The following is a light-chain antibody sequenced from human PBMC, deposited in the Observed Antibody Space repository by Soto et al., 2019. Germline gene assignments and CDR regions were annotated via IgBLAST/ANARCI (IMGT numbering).Light chain of an antibody. V-gene: IGLV2-14*01. CDR3: SSYTSSSTNV. CDR2: EVS. Sequence: QSALTQPASVSGSPGQSITISCTGTSSDVGAYNYVSWYQQHPGKAPKLMIYEVSNRPSGVSNRFSGSKSGNTASLTISGLQAEDEADYYCSSYTSSSTNVFGTGTQLTVL. J-gene: IGLJ1*01. CDR1: SSDVGAYNY.